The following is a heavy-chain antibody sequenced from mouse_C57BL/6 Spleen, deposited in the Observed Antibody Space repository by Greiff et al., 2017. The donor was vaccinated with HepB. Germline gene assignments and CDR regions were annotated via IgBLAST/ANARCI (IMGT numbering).Heavy chain of an antibody. Sequence: QVQLQQPGAELVMPGASVKLSCKASGYTFTSYWMHWVKQRPGQGLEWIGEIDPSDSYTNYNQKFKGKSTLTVDKSSSTAYMQLSSLTSEDSADYYCARGLTGNFYFDVWGTGTTVTVSS. CDR1: GYTFTSYW. CDR2: IDPSDSYT. V-gene: IGHV1-69*01. D-gene: IGHD4-1*01. CDR3: ARGLTGNFYFDV. J-gene: IGHJ1*03.